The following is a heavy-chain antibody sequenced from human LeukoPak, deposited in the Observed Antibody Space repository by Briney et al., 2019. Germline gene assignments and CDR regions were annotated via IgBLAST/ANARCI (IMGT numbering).Heavy chain of an antibody. Sequence: GGSLRLSCAASGFTFSSYSMNWVRQAPGKGLEWVSSISSSSSYIYYADSVKGRFTISRDSAKSSLYLQMNSLRAEDTAVYYCARGSPYDFWSGYYGDVWGKGTTVTVSS. J-gene: IGHJ6*04. CDR1: GFTFSSYS. CDR3: ARGSPYDFWSGYYGDV. V-gene: IGHV3-21*01. D-gene: IGHD3-3*01. CDR2: ISSSSSYI.